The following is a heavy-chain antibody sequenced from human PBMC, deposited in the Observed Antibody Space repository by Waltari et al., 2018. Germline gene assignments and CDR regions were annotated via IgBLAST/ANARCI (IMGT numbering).Heavy chain of an antibody. Sequence: EVQLVESGGGLVQPGRSLRLSCAASGFTFDDYAMHWVRQAPGKGLEWVSGIIWNSGSIGYADSVKGRFTISRDNAKNSLYLQMNSLRAEDTALYYCASSDPPNYYDSSGYYGGAFDIWGQGTMVTVSS. CDR1: GFTFDDYA. V-gene: IGHV3-9*01. D-gene: IGHD3-22*01. J-gene: IGHJ3*02. CDR2: IIWNSGSI. CDR3: ASSDPPNYYDSSGYYGGAFDI.